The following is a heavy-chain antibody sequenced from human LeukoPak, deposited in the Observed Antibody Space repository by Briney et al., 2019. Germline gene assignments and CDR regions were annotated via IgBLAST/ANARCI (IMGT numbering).Heavy chain of an antibody. Sequence: ASETLSLTCTVSGGSIISSSYYWGWIRRTPGKGLEWIGSIYYSGTTYYTSSLKSRVTISVDTSKNHFSLKLSSVTAADTAVYYCARLDMDYDSTGYLGSGAFDIWGQGTMVTVSS. D-gene: IGHD3-22*01. CDR3: ARLDMDYDSTGYLGSGAFDI. CDR1: GGSIISSSYY. CDR2: IYYSGTT. V-gene: IGHV4-39*01. J-gene: IGHJ3*02.